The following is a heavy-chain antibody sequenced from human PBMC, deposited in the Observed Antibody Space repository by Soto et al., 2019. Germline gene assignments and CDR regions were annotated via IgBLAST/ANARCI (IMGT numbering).Heavy chain of an antibody. CDR2: ISSSSSST. Sequence: PGGSLRLSCAASGFTFSDYYMSWIRQAPGKGLEWVSYISSSSSSTYYADSVKGRFTISRDNSKNTLYLQMNSLRAEDTAVYYCAKVSWSMIVVTFDYWGQGTLVTVSS. J-gene: IGHJ4*02. CDR3: AKVSWSMIVVTFDY. CDR1: GFTFSDYY. D-gene: IGHD3-22*01. V-gene: IGHV3-23*01.